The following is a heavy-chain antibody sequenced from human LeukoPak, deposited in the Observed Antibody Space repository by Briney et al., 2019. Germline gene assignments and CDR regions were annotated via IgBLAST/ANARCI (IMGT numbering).Heavy chain of an antibody. CDR3: ARENVDYDFWSGYPNWFDP. Sequence: GGSLRLSCAVSGFTFTSYWMSWVRQAPGKGLEWVANIRQDGSEKNYVDSVKGRLSIYRDNAKNSLYLQMNCLRADDTAVYYCARENVDYDFWSGYPNWFDPWGQGTLVTVSS. CDR1: GFTFTSYW. CDR2: IRQDGSEK. V-gene: IGHV3-7*05. J-gene: IGHJ5*02. D-gene: IGHD3-3*01.